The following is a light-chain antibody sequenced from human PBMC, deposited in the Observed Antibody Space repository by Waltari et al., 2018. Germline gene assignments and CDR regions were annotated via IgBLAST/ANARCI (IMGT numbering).Light chain of an antibody. CDR3: QSYDKTLSAWV. Sequence: QSVLTQPPSVSGAPGQRVTVSCTGSTSNTGAGYDVQWYQQFPGGAPKLVIYANKNRRLGVPDRCSAIKSGSSASLAITGLQTEDEADYYCQSYDKTLSAWVFGGGTRLTVL. CDR1: TSNTGAGYD. J-gene: IGLJ3*02. CDR2: ANK. V-gene: IGLV1-40*01.